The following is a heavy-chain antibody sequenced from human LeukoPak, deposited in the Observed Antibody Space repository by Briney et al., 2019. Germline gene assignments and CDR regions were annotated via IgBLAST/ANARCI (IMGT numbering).Heavy chain of an antibody. V-gene: IGHV3-33*06. CDR3: AKDCEYCSNGYMDV. CDR1: GFIFSSTG. CDR2: IWFDGGNK. J-gene: IGHJ6*03. D-gene: IGHD2-8*01. Sequence: GGSLRLSCAASGFIFSSTGMHWVRQAPGKGLEWVAAIWFDGGNKYYADSVKGRFTISRDDSKNTVYLQMNSLRAEDTAVYYCAKDCEYCSNGYMDVWGKGTTVTVSS.